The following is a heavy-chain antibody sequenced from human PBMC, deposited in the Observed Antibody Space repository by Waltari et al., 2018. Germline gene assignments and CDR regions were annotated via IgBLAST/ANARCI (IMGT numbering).Heavy chain of an antibody. D-gene: IGHD6-13*01. J-gene: IGHJ4*02. V-gene: IGHV4-31*03. CDR3: ARDVAAAGTVDY. CDR1: GGPISSGGYY. CDR2: IYYSGST. Sequence: QVQLQESGPGLVKPSQTLSLTCTVSGGPISSGGYYWSWIRQHPGKGLEWIGYIYYSGSTYYNPSLKSRVTISVDTSKNQFSLKLSSVTAADTAVYYCARDVAAAGTVDYWGQGTLVTVSS.